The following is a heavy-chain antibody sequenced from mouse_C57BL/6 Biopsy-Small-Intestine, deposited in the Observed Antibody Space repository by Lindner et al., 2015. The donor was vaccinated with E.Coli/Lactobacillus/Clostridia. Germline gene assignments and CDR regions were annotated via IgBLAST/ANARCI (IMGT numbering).Heavy chain of an antibody. CDR3: ARHEDRGLLGAWFAY. Sequence: VQLQESGAELARPGASVKMSCKASGYTFTTYTMYWVKQWPAQGLEWIGSINPSSGYTDFNQKFKDKATLTADKSSSTVYMELSRLTSEDSAVYFCARHEDRGLLGAWFAYWGQGTLVTVSA. D-gene: IGHD2-3*01. CDR1: GYTFTTYT. CDR2: INPSSGYT. V-gene: IGHV1-4*01. J-gene: IGHJ3*01.